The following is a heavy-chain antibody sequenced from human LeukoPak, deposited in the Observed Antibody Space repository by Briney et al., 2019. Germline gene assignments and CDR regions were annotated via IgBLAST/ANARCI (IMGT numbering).Heavy chain of an antibody. Sequence: GGSLRLSCAASGFTFSSYAMSWVRQAPGKGLEWVSAISGSGGRTYYADSVKGRFTISRDNSKNTLYLQMNSLRAEDTAVYYCAKEYDDSSGYPNWFDPWGQGTMVTVSS. V-gene: IGHV3-23*01. D-gene: IGHD3-22*01. J-gene: IGHJ5*01. CDR1: GFTFSSYA. CDR2: ISGSGGRT. CDR3: AKEYDDSSGYPNWFDP.